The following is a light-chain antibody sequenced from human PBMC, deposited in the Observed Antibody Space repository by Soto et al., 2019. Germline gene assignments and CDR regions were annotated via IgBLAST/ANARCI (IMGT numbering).Light chain of an antibody. Sequence: EIVMTQSPATLSVSPGERATLSCRASQSVSSSLAWYQQKPGQAPRLLIYGASTRATGIPARFSGSGSGTEFTLTISSLQSEDFAAYYCQQYNNWPPWTFGQGTKVDIK. J-gene: IGKJ1*01. V-gene: IGKV3-15*01. CDR1: QSVSSS. CDR3: QQYNNWPPWT. CDR2: GAS.